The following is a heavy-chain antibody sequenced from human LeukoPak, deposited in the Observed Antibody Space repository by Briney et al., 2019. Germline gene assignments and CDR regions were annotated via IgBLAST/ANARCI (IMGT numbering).Heavy chain of an antibody. CDR1: GFTFDDYA. CDR2: ISWNSGSI. CDR3: AKADYDSSGYYYFDY. D-gene: IGHD3-22*01. J-gene: IGHJ4*02. Sequence: GGSLRLSCAASGFTFDDYAMHWVRQAPGKGLEWVSGISWNSGSIGYADSVKGRFTISRDNAKNSLYLQMNSLRAEDMALYYCAKADYDSSGYYYFDYWGQGTLVTVSS. V-gene: IGHV3-9*03.